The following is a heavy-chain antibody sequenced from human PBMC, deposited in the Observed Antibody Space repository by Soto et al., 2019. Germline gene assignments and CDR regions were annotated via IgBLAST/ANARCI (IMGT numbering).Heavy chain of an antibody. CDR2: ISGSGGST. Sequence: LRLSCAASGFTFSSYAMSWVRQAPGKGLEWVSAISGSGGSTYYADSVKGRFTISRDNSKNTLYPQMNSLRAEDTAVYYCAKEPGAMVPGDLDYWGQGTLVTVSS. CDR3: AKEPGAMVPGDLDY. V-gene: IGHV3-23*01. CDR1: GFTFSSYA. J-gene: IGHJ4*02. D-gene: IGHD5-18*01.